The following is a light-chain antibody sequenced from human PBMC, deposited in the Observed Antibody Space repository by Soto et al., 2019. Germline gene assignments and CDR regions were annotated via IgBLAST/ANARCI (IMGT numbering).Light chain of an antibody. CDR1: QSVSSN. Sequence: IVLTQSPSTLSVSPGERATLSCRASQSVSSNLAWYQQKPGQAPRLLIYGASTRATGIPARFSGSGPGTEFTLTISSLQSEDFAVYYCQQYNNWPRTFGQGTKVE. J-gene: IGKJ1*01. CDR3: QQYNNWPRT. V-gene: IGKV3-15*01. CDR2: GAS.